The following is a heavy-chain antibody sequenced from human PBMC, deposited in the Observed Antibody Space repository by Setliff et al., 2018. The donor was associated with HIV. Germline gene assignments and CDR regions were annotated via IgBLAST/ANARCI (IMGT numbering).Heavy chain of an antibody. V-gene: IGHV3-33*08. CDR1: GFTFSSYW. CDR3: TRHEYWVAGSSLGFDY. D-gene: IGHD6-19*01. J-gene: IGHJ4*02. CDR2: IRNDGSNE. Sequence: LRLSCAASGFTFSSYWMSWVRQAPGKGLEWVAFIRNDGSNEYYIDSVKGRFTISRDDSKNTAYLQMNSLKVEDTAVYYCTRHEYWVAGSSLGFDYWGQGTLVTVSS.